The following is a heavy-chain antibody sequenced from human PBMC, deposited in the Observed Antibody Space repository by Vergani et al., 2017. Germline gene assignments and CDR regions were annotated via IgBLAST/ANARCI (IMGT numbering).Heavy chain of an antibody. CDR3: AMRTYGGNSGYMVFDSYYYMDV. CDR2: IIPIFGTA. Sequence: QVQLVQSGAEVKKPGSSVKVSCKASGGTFSSYAISWVRQAPGQGLEWMGGIIPIFGTANYAQKFQGRVTITADESTSTAYMELSSLRSEDTAVYYCAMRTYGGNSGYMVFDSYYYMDVWGKGTTVTVSS. J-gene: IGHJ6*03. V-gene: IGHV1-69*01. D-gene: IGHD4-23*01. CDR1: GGTFSSYA.